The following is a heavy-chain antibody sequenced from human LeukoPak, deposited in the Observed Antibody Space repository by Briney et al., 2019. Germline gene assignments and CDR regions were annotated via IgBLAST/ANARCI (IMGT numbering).Heavy chain of an antibody. Sequence: GGSLRLSCAVSGITLSNYGMSWVRQAPGKGLEWVAVIWNDGSNKYYEDSVKGRFTISRDNSKNTLYLQMDSLRAEDTAVYYCARVIVGAAVPYYMDVWGKGTTATVSS. CDR3: ARVIVGAAVPYYMDV. CDR2: IWNDGSNK. V-gene: IGHV3-33*08. D-gene: IGHD1-26*01. J-gene: IGHJ6*03. CDR1: GITLSNYG.